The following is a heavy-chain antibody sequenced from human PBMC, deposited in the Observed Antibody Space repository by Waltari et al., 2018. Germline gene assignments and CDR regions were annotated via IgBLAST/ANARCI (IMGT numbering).Heavy chain of an antibody. J-gene: IGHJ2*01. V-gene: IGHV1-3*04. D-gene: IGHD2-15*01. Sequence: QVHLVQSASEVKNPGASVMLSCRASGYSLTYAAIHWVRQTPGQGLEWMAWIATDTGKTRDSQNFQDRVRISRDTSANTAYMELSSLRSEDTALYFCARDRGPQYPGHWFFDLWGPGTLVTVSS. CDR2: IATDTGKT. CDR3: ARDRGPQYPGHWFFDL. CDR1: GYSLTYAA.